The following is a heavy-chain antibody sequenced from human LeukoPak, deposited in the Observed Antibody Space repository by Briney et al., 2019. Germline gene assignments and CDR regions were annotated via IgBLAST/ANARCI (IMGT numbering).Heavy chain of an antibody. D-gene: IGHD4-17*01. V-gene: IGHV1-69*06. J-gene: IGHJ4*02. CDR2: IIPIFGTA. CDR3: ARDYGDYSGGYYFDY. CDR1: GGTFSSYA. Sequence: ASVKVSCKASGGTFSSYAISWVRQAPGQGLEWMGGIIPIFGTANYAQKFQGRVTITADKSTSTAYVELSSLRSEDTAVYYCARDYGDYSGGYYFDYWGQGTLVTVSS.